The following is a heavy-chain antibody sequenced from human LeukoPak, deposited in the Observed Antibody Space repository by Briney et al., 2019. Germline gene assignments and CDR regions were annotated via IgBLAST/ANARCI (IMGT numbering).Heavy chain of an antibody. CDR2: ISYDGSNK. V-gene: IGHV3-30-3*01. D-gene: IGHD3-10*01. CDR1: GFILSDYA. CDR3: AKDPMLRGATYDY. J-gene: IGHJ4*02. Sequence: GGSLRLSCAGSGFILSDYAMHWVRQAPGKGLEWVAVISYDGSNKYYADSVKGRFTVSRDNSKNTLYLQMNSLRAEDTAIYYCAKDPMLRGATYDYWGQGTLVTVSS.